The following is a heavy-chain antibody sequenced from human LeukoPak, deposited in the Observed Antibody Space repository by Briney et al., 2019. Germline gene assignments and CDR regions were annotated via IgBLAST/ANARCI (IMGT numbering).Heavy chain of an antibody. Sequence: ASVKVSCKASDYTFTTYGISWVRQAPGQGLEWMGWISAYNGNTNYAQKLQGRVTMTTDTSTSKAYMELRSLRSDDTAVYYCARGRSYYYDSSGYYLDAFDIWGQGTMVTVSS. D-gene: IGHD3-22*01. J-gene: IGHJ3*02. CDR3: ARGRSYYYDSSGYYLDAFDI. CDR1: DYTFTTYG. CDR2: ISAYNGNT. V-gene: IGHV1-18*01.